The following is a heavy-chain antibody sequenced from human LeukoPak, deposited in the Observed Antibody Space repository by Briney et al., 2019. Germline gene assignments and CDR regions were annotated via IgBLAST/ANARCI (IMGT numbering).Heavy chain of an antibody. D-gene: IGHD1-20*01. J-gene: IGHJ6*02. V-gene: IGHV4-34*01. CDR3: ARGPNWTGMDV. CDR1: GGSFSGYY. CDR2: INHSGST. Sequence: SETLSLTCAVYGGSFSGYYWSWTRRPPGKGLEWIGEINHSGSTNYNPSLKSRVTVSVDTSKNQFSLKLSSVTAADTAVYYCARGPNWTGMDVWGQGTTVTVSS.